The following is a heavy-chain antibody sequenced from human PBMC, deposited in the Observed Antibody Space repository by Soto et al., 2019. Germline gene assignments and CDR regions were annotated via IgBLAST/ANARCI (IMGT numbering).Heavy chain of an antibody. J-gene: IGHJ4*02. CDR3: AIDQSNSSSWTFDF. CDR1: GYPFTDSY. V-gene: IGHV1-2*04. D-gene: IGHD6-13*01. Sequence: ASVKVSCKASGYPFTDSYLHWVRQAPGQGLEWMGWINPKTGDTKYAEKFRGWVTLTRDTAINTAYMDLSRVKYADTAMYFCAIDQSNSSSWTFDFWGQGTLVTVSS. CDR2: INPKTGDT.